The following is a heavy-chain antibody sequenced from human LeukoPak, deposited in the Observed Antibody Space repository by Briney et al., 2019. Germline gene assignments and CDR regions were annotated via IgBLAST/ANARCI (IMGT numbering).Heavy chain of an antibody. CDR3: ARDQVRYYYYYMDV. CDR2: INPNSGGT. J-gene: IGHJ6*03. CDR1: GYTFTGYY. V-gene: IGHV1-2*02. Sequence: ASVKVSCKASGYTFTGYYMHWVRQAPGQGLEWMGWINPNSGGTNYAQKVQGRVTMTRDTSISTAYMELSRLRSDDTAVYYCARDQVRYYYYYMDVWGKGTTVTVSS.